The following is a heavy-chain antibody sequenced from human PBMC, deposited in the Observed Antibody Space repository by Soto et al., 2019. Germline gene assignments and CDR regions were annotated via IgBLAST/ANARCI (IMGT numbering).Heavy chain of an antibody. Sequence: SETLSLTCTVSGDSVRNQYWSWIRRPPGRGLEWIGYIYRSGSTKYNPSLKSRLTISVDTSKNQFSLKLSSVTAADTAVYYCARAMRMYYYGSGSYPNWFDPWGQGTPVTVSS. CDR2: IYRSGST. CDR3: ARAMRMYYYGSGSYPNWFDP. CDR1: GDSVRNQY. V-gene: IGHV4-59*02. D-gene: IGHD3-10*01. J-gene: IGHJ5*02.